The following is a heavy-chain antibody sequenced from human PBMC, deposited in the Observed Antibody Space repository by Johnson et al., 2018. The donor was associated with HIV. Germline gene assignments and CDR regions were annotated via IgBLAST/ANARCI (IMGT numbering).Heavy chain of an antibody. V-gene: IGHV3-15*01. CDR3: ARGFHRGGAFDI. CDR1: GFSFNNAW. D-gene: IGHD1-14*01. J-gene: IGHJ3*02. Sequence: EVQLVESGGGLVKPGGSLRLSCAASGFSFNNAWMSWVRQAPGKGLEWVGRIKSKTDGGTTDYAAPVKGRFTISRDDSKNTLYLQMNSLKTEDTAVYDCARGFHRGGAFDIWGQGTMVTVSS. CDR2: IKSKTDGGTT.